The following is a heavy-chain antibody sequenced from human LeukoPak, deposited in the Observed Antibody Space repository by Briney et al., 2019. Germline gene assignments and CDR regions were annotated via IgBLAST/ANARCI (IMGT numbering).Heavy chain of an antibody. J-gene: IGHJ6*02. Sequence: PSETLSLTCAVYGGSFSGYYWSWIRQPPGKGLEWIGEINHSGSTNYNPSLKSRVTISVDTSKNQFSLKLSSVTAADTAVYYCAQVGLGYYYYGMDVWGQGTTVTASS. CDR3: AQVGLGYYYYGMDV. D-gene: IGHD2-15*01. CDR2: INHSGST. V-gene: IGHV4-34*01. CDR1: GGSFSGYY.